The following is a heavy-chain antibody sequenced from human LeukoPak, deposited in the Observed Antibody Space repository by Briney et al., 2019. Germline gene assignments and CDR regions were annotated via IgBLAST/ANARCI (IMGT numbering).Heavy chain of an antibody. J-gene: IGHJ4*02. CDR2: ISVYYGNT. V-gene: IGHV1-18*01. Sequence: ASVKVSCKASGYTFTNYGISWVRQAPGQGLEWLGWISVYYGNTNYAQKVQARVTMTTDTSASTAYMELRSLRSDDTAVYYCARNVSAPSDHAGYFDYWGQGTLVTVSS. CDR3: ARNVSAPSDHAGYFDY. D-gene: IGHD1-14*01. CDR1: GYTFTNYG.